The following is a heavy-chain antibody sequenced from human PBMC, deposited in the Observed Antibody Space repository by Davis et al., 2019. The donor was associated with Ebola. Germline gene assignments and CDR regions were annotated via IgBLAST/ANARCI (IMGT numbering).Heavy chain of an antibody. D-gene: IGHD3-9*01. J-gene: IGHJ4*02. Sequence: ASVKVSCKASGYTFTGYYMHWVRQAPGQGLEWMGRINPNSGGTNYAQKFQGRVTMTRDTSISTAYMELSRLRSDDTAVYYCARDHLVILTGYGYWGQGTLVTVSS. CDR3: ARDHLVILTGYGY. CDR2: INPNSGGT. CDR1: GYTFTGYY. V-gene: IGHV1-2*06.